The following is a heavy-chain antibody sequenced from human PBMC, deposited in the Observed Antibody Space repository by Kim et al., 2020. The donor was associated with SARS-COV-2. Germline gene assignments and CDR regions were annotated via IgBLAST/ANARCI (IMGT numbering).Heavy chain of an antibody. J-gene: IGHJ4*02. V-gene: IGHV1-46*01. D-gene: IGHD3-10*01. Sequence: YAQKFQGRVTMTRDTSTSTVYMELSSLRSEDTAVYYCARDHPSYGSGYDYWGQGTLVTVSS. CDR3: ARDHPSYGSGYDY.